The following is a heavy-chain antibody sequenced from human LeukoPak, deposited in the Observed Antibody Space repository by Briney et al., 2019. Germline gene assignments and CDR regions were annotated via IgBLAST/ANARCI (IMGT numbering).Heavy chain of an antibody. CDR2: ISSSSSYI. J-gene: IGHJ3*02. V-gene: IGHV3-21*01. D-gene: IGHD3-3*01. CDR3: AREHRGTYDFWSGYPDAFDI. Sequence: GGSLRLSCAASGFTFSSYSMNWVRQAPGKGLEWVSSISSSSSYIYYADSVKGRFTISRDNAKNSLYLQMNSLRAEDTAVYYCAREHRGTYDFWSGYPDAFDIWGQGTMVTVSS. CDR1: GFTFSSYS.